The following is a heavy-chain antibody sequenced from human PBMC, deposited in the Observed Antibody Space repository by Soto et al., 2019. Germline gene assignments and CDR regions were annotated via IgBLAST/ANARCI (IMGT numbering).Heavy chain of an antibody. J-gene: IGHJ4*02. D-gene: IGHD3-3*01. CDR3: ARGARFLEWLSFDR. Sequence: QVQLEQSGAEVQTLGSSVKVSCKASGDTFNKYAISWVRQAPGQGLEWMGGIIPIFGTANYAPQFQDRVTITADEPTSTAYTELTSLKSDDTASYFCARGARFLEWLSFDRWGQGTLVTVSS. CDR2: IIPIFGTA. CDR1: GDTFNKYA. V-gene: IGHV1-69*12.